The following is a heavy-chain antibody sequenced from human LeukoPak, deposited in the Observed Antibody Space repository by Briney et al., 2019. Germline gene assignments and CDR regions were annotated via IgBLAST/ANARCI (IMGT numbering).Heavy chain of an antibody. D-gene: IGHD4-17*01. V-gene: IGHV4-4*02. CDR1: GGSISSSNW. CDR3: ARDAPNPYGDHYYSDY. Sequence: PSETLSLTCAVSGGSISSSNWWSWVRQPPGKGLEWIGEIYHSGSTNYNPSLKSRVTISVDKSKNQFSLKLSSVTAADTAVYYCARDAPNPYGDHYYSDYWGQGTLVTVSS. CDR2: IYHSGST. J-gene: IGHJ4*02.